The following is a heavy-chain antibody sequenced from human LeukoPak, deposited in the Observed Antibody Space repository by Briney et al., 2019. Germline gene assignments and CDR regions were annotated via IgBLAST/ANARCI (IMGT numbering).Heavy chain of an antibody. D-gene: IGHD2-2*01. J-gene: IGHJ3*02. CDR2: IISISRYT. CDR1: RFTFSSYS. V-gene: IGHV3-21*03. CDR3: ARYCSSTSRYRAVDI. Sequence: SLSLSRAPSRFTFSSYSIIWVRPPPEKGREWVSSIISISRYTYYADSVKGRFTIYRDNAKNSLYLQMNSLRAEDIAVYYCARYCSSTSRYRAVDIGGKGKMVSVS.